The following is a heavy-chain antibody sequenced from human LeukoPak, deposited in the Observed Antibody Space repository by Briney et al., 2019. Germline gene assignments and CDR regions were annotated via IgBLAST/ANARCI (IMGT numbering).Heavy chain of an antibody. CDR3: AKGGLQTRNWYFAL. V-gene: IGHV3-30*18. CDR2: ISYDGSNK. J-gene: IGHJ2*01. D-gene: IGHD5-18*01. Sequence: PGGSLRLSCAASKFTVSSKYMSWVRQAPGKGLEWVAVISYDGSNKYYADSVKGRFTISRDNSKNTLYLEMNSLRTEDTAVYYCAKGGLQTRNWYFALWGRGTLVTVSS. CDR1: KFTVSSKY.